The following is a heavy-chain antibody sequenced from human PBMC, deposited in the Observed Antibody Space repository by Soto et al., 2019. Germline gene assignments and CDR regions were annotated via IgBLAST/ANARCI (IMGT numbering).Heavy chain of an antibody. V-gene: IGHV4-39*01. CDR1: GGSISSSSYY. D-gene: IGHD3-10*01. Sequence: PSETLSLTCTVSGGSISSSSYYWGWIRQPPGKGLEWIGSIYYSGSTYYNPSLKSRVTISVDTSKNQFSLKLSSVTAADTAVYYCARLLFYYFDYWGQGTLVTVSS. J-gene: IGHJ4*02. CDR2: IYYSGST. CDR3: ARLLFYYFDY.